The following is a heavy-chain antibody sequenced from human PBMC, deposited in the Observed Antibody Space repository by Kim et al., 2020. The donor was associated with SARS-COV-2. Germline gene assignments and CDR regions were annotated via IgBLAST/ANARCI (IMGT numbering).Heavy chain of an antibody. D-gene: IGHD3-3*01. CDR3: ARGVGGYYTGGNYYYYMDV. CDR1: GGSFSGYY. Sequence: SETLSLTCAVYGGSFSGYYWSWIRQPPGKGLEWIGEINHSGSTNYNPSLKSRVTISVDTSKNQFSLKLSSVTAADTAVYYCARGVGGYYTGGNYYYYMDV. J-gene: IGHJ6*03. CDR2: INHSGST. V-gene: IGHV4-34*01.